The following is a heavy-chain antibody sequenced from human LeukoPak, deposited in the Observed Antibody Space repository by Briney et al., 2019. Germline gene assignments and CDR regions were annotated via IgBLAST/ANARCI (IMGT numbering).Heavy chain of an antibody. J-gene: IGHJ4*02. CDR3: ARGRIQYWGRFDY. V-gene: IGHV1-69*05. CDR2: IIPIFGTA. Sequence: ASVKVSCKASGGTFSSYAISWVRQAPGQGLEWMGGIIPIFGTANYAQKFQGRVTITTDESTSTAYMELSSLRFEDTAVYYCARGRIQYWGRFDYWGQGTLVTVSS. D-gene: IGHD2-8*02. CDR1: GGTFSSYA.